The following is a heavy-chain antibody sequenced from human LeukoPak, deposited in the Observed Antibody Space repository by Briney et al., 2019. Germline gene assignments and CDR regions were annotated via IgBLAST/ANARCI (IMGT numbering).Heavy chain of an antibody. Sequence: SQTLSLNFSVPGVSISSGDSFWSWIPQSAGKGLGWIGYIRTSGSTLYNVSLKSRVTISADASRNQFSLKLDSVTAADTAVYFWARDPRGGAGASFDVWGRGRMVAVSS. J-gene: IGHJ3*01. CDR1: GVSISSGDSF. CDR2: IRTSGST. CDR3: ARDPRGGAGASFDV. D-gene: IGHD2-21*01. V-gene: IGHV4-31*03.